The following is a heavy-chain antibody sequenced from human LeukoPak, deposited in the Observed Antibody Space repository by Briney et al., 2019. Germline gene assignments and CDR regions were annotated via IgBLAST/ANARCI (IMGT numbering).Heavy chain of an antibody. CDR3: TRDDWNPDF. J-gene: IGHJ4*02. D-gene: IGHD1-1*01. CDR1: GYSISRGYH. Sequence: KPLETLSLTCSVSGYSISRGYHWGWIRQPPGKGLEWIGSVHRSGSTYYNPSLKSRVTISADTSKNQFSLKLTSVAAADTAVYYCTRDDWNPDFWGQGTLVTVSS. CDR2: VHRSGST. V-gene: IGHV4-38-2*02.